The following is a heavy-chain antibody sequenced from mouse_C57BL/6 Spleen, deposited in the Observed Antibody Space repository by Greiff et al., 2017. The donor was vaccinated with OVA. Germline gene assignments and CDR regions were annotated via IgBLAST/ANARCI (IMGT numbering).Heavy chain of an antibody. CDR2: IYPGGGYT. V-gene: IGHV1-63*01. CDR1: GYTFTNYW. J-gene: IGHJ2*01. Sequence: VHLVESGAELVRPGPSVKMSCKASGYTFTNYWIGWAKQRPGHGLEWIGDIYPGGGYTNYNEKFKGKATMTADKSSSTAYMQFSSLTSEDSAIYYCARVYYGSSPYYFDYWGQGTTLTVSS. CDR3: ARVYYGSSPYYFDY. D-gene: IGHD1-1*01.